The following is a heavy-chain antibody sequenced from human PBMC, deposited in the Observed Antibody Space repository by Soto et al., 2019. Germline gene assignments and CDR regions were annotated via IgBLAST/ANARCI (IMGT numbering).Heavy chain of an antibody. CDR3: ARVSTGDTSLNYFDF. CDR1: GFTFSYYG. D-gene: IGHD4-17*01. CDR2: VWVDGTKE. Sequence: QVHLVESRGGVVQPGRSLRLSCAASGFTFSYYGMHWVRQAPGQGLEWVAFVWVDGTKEFYADSVKGRFTISRDNSNNTLYLQMNSLRAEDTALYYCARVSTGDTSLNYFDFWGQGTLVTVSS. J-gene: IGHJ4*02. V-gene: IGHV3-33*01.